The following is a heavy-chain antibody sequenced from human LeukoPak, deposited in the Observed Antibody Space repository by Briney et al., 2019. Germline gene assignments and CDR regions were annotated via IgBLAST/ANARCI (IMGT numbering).Heavy chain of an antibody. J-gene: IGHJ4*02. CDR1: GYCFTSYW. CDR2: TYPGDSDT. V-gene: IGHV5-51*01. Sequence: GESLKISCKGSGYCFTSYWIGWVRQMPGKGLEWMGITYPGDSDTRYSPSFQGQVTISADKSISTAYLQWSSLKASDTAMYYCARQAVEYSSGWYRPGYWGQGTLVTVSS. CDR3: ARQAVEYSSGWYRPGY. D-gene: IGHD6-19*01.